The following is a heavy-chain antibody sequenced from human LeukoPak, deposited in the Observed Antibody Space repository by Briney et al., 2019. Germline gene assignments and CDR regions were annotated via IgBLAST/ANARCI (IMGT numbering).Heavy chain of an antibody. D-gene: IGHD6-19*01. Sequence: PGGSLRLSRAASGFTFSSYAMHWVRQAPGKGLEWVAVISYDGSNKYYADSVKGRFTISRDNSKNTLYLQMNSLRAEDTAVYYCASPKEQWLEYWGQGTLVTVSS. V-gene: IGHV3-30-3*01. CDR1: GFTFSSYA. CDR2: ISYDGSNK. CDR3: ASPKEQWLEY. J-gene: IGHJ4*02.